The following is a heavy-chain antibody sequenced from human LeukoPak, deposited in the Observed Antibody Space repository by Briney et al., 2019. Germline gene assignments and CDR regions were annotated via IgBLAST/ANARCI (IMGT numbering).Heavy chain of an antibody. Sequence: SGTLSLTCAVSGGSISSSNWWTWVRQPPGKGLEWIGDVFQSGSTYYYPSFKSRVTISVDKSKNQFSLMVTSVTAADTAVYYCARTYSSSPYFDYWGQGTLVTVSS. J-gene: IGHJ4*02. D-gene: IGHD6-13*01. CDR3: ARTYSSSPYFDY. V-gene: IGHV4-4*02. CDR2: VFQSGST. CDR1: GGSISSSNW.